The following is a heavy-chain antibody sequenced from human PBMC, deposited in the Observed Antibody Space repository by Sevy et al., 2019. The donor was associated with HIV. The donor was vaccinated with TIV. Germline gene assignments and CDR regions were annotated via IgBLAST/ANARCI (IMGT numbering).Heavy chain of an antibody. V-gene: IGHV3-21*01. J-gene: IGHJ4*02. D-gene: IGHD6-19*01. Sequence: GGSLRLSCAASGFTFSSYSMNWVRQAPGKGLEWVSSISSSRSYIYYADSVKGRFTISRDNAKNSLYLQMNSLRAEDTAVYYCAREISGWYADYWGQGTLVTVSS. CDR2: ISSSRSYI. CDR1: GFTFSSYS. CDR3: AREISGWYADY.